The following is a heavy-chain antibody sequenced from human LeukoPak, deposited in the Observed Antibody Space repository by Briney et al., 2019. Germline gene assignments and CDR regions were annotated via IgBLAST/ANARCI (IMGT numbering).Heavy chain of an antibody. J-gene: IGHJ4*02. Sequence: GGSLRLSCVASGFAFTSYPMHWVRQAPGKGLEWLALISYDGSNKDYADSVKGRFTVSRDNSRNTLYLQMISLRAEDTAVYYCARDLRHEKWELRDCWGQGTLVTASS. V-gene: IGHV3-30*04. CDR1: GFAFTSYP. D-gene: IGHD1-26*01. CDR3: ARDLRHEKWELRDC. CDR2: ISYDGSNK.